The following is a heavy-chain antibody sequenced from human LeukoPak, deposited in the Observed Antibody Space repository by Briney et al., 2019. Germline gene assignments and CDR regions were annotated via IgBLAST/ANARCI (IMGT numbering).Heavy chain of an antibody. CDR2: INGSGGST. Sequence: PGGSLRLSCAASGFTFSSYAMSWVRQAPGKGLEWVSAINGSGGSTYYADSVKGRFTISRDNSKNTLYLQMNSLRAEDTAVYYCANSVSRSTSGFDYWGQGTLVTVSS. D-gene: IGHD2-2*01. V-gene: IGHV3-23*01. CDR1: GFTFSSYA. J-gene: IGHJ4*02. CDR3: ANSVSRSTSGFDY.